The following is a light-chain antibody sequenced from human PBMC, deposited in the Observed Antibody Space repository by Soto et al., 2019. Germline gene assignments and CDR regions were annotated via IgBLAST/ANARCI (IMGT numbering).Light chain of an antibody. V-gene: IGKV1-5*03. CDR1: QSISSW. Sequence: DIQMTQSPSTLSPSVGDRVTITCRASQSISSWLAWYQQKPGRPPKLLISMASSLESGVPSRFSGSGSGTEFTLTISSLQPDDSATYYCQQYNSYSPWTFGQGTKVEIK. CDR3: QQYNSYSPWT. CDR2: MAS. J-gene: IGKJ1*01.